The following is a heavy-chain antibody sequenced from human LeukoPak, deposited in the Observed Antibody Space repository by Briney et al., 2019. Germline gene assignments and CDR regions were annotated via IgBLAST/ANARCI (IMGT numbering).Heavy chain of an antibody. D-gene: IGHD4-17*01. CDR2: ISYDGSNK. CDR1: GFTFSSYA. CDR3: ARGGGLRGWFDP. V-gene: IGHV3-30*04. Sequence: GGSLRLSCAASGFTFSSYAMHWVRQAPGKGLEWVAVISYDGSNKYYADSVKGRFTISRDNSKNTLYLQMNSLRAEDTAVYYCARGGGLRGWFDPWGQGTLVTVSS. J-gene: IGHJ5*02.